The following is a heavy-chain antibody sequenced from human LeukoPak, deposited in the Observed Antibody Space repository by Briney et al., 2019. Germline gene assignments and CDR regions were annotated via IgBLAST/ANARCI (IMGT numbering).Heavy chain of an antibody. D-gene: IGHD3-22*01. CDR3: ASEYKYDSSGANAFDI. CDR1: GYTFTDYY. V-gene: IGHV1-2*02. CDR2: INPNSGGT. Sequence: ASVKVSCKASGYTFTDYYIHWVRQAPGQGLEWMGWINPNSGGTNYAQKFQGRVTMTRDTSISTAYMELSRLRSADTAVYYCASEYKYDSSGANAFDIWGQGTMVTVSS. J-gene: IGHJ3*02.